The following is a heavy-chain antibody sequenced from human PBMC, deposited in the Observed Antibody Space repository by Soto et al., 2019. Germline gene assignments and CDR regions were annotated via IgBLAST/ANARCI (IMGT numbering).Heavy chain of an antibody. D-gene: IGHD3-16*01. CDR1: AASFSKYY. CDR2: IYFNGNT. Sequence: SETLSLTCTVSAASFSKYYWSWIRQPPGKGLEWIGYIYFNGNTNYNPSLKRRVTISIDTSKKQISLNLTSVTDADTAVYYCASVTFGGVVLAHWGQGTLGPSPQ. V-gene: IGHV4-59*01. CDR3: ASVTFGGVVLAH. J-gene: IGHJ4*02.